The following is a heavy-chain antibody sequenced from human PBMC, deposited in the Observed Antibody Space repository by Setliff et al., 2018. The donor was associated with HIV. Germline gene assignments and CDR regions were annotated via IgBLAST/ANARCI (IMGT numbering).Heavy chain of an antibody. CDR3: ARDPLPCSSPSCYPPGYFDY. CDR1: GFTFSDYY. V-gene: IGHV3-11*04. D-gene: IGHD2-2*01. J-gene: IGHJ4*02. Sequence: GSLRLSCAASGFTFSDYYMSWIRQAPGKGLEWVSYISNSGSTIYYADSVKGRFTISRDNAKNSLYLQMVSLRVEDTAVYYCARDPLPCSSPSCYPPGYFDYWGQGTLVTVSS. CDR2: ISNSGSTI.